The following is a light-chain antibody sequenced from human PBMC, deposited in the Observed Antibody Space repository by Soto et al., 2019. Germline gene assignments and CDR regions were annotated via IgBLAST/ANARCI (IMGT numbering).Light chain of an antibody. CDR3: SSYTSYSPYV. Sequence: QSVLTQPASVSGSPGQSITISCTGTSSDGGGYNYVSWYQQHPGKAPKLIIYAVSKRPSGVSNRFSGSKSGNTASLTISGLQAEDEADYYCSSYTSYSPYVFGTGTKVTVL. V-gene: IGLV2-14*01. CDR1: SSDGGGYNY. CDR2: AVS. J-gene: IGLJ1*01.